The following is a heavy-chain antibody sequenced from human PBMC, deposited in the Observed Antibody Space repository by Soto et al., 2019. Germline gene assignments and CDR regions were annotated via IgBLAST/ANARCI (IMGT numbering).Heavy chain of an antibody. V-gene: IGHV4-39*01. CDR3: ARHFGITVASLNFDS. CDR2: IYYSGTT. J-gene: IGHJ4*02. CDR1: GGSISSSTYY. Sequence: PSETLSLTCTVSGGSISSSTYYWGWIRQAPGKGLEWIGSIYYSGTTYFNPSLKSRVTISVDTSKNQFSLNLSSATATDTAVYYCARHFGITVASLNFDSWGQGALVTVSS. D-gene: IGHD1-20*01.